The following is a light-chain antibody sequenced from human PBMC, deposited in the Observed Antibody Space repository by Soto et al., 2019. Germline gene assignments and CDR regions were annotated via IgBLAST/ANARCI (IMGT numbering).Light chain of an antibody. V-gene: IGLV1-40*01. CDR2: GNT. Sequence: QSVLTQPPSVSGAPGQSVTISCTGSSSNIGAGYDVHWYQQLPGTAPKLLIYGNTNRPSGVPDRFSGSKSGTSASLAITGLQAEDEADYYCQSYDSSLSGLFGGGTKVTVL. CDR3: QSYDSSLSGL. CDR1: SSNIGAGYD. J-gene: IGLJ2*01.